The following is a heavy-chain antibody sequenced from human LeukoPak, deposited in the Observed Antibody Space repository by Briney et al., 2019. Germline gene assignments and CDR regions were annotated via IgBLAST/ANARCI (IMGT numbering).Heavy chain of an antibody. Sequence: ASVKVSCKASGGTFSSYAISWVRQAPGQGLEGMGGIIPIFGTANYAQKFQGRVTITTDQSKSPAYMELSSLRSEDTAVYYCARKSTHNWFDPWGQGTLVTVSS. V-gene: IGHV1-69*05. CDR1: GGTFSSYA. CDR2: IIPIFGTA. J-gene: IGHJ5*02. CDR3: ARKSTHNWFDP.